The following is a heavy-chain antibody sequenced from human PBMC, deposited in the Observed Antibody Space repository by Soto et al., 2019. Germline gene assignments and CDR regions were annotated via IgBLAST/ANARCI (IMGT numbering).Heavy chain of an antibody. J-gene: IGHJ4*02. Sequence: GSLRLSCAASGFTFSSYSMNWVRQAPGKGLEWVSSISSSSSYIYYADSVKGRFTISRDNAKNSLYLQMNSLRAEDTAVYYCARDTSSGWDNQNPSDYWGQGTLVTV. CDR1: GFTFSSYS. D-gene: IGHD6-19*01. CDR2: ISSSSSYI. V-gene: IGHV3-21*01. CDR3: ARDTSSGWDNQNPSDY.